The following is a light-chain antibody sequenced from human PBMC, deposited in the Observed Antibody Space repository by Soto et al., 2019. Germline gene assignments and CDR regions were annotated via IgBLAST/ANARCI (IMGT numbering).Light chain of an antibody. J-gene: IGKJ1*01. Sequence: DIQMTQSPSTLSASVGDTVSITCRASQSVSIWLAWYQQKPGKAPNLLIYKASSLESGVPSRFSGSGSGTEFTLTISSLQPEDFATYYCQQHHGYGAWTFGQGTKVEIK. CDR1: QSVSIW. V-gene: IGKV1-5*03. CDR3: QQHHGYGAWT. CDR2: KAS.